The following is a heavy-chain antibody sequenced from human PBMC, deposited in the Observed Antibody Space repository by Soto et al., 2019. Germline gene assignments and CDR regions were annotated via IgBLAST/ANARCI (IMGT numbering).Heavy chain of an antibody. Sequence: ASVKVSCEASGNTFRSHDIHWVRQATGHGLEWMGWMNPRSGDTGYAQNFRGRVTMTRNTAISTAYMELSSLRSEDTAIYFCTRDYGAGTFDFWGQGTQVTVSS. D-gene: IGHD4-17*01. J-gene: IGHJ4*02. CDR1: GNTFRSHD. CDR2: MNPRSGDT. CDR3: TRDYGAGTFDF. V-gene: IGHV1-8*01.